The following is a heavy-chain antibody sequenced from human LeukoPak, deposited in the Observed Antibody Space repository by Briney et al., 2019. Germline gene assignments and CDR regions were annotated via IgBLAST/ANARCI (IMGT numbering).Heavy chain of an antibody. J-gene: IGHJ4*02. CDR3: ARHVVAVGFDY. CDR2: ITSSSRYI. CDR1: GFTFSSYW. Sequence: GGSLRLSCAASGFTFSSYWMTWVRQAPGKGLEWVSSITSSSRYIYYADSVKGRFTISRDNAKNSLYLQMNSLRAEDTAVYYCARHVVAVGFDYWGQGTLVTVSS. V-gene: IGHV3-21*01. D-gene: IGHD3-22*01.